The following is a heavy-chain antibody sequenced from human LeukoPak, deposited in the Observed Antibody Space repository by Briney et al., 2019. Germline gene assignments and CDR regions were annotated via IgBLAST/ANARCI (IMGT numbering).Heavy chain of an antibody. CDR1: ADTFSGYY. J-gene: IGHJ2*01. CDR3: ARGSPSYAQWHFDL. Sequence: ASVKVSCKASADTFSGYYIHWVRQAPGQGLEWMGWIIPNTGGTNYAQKFQDWVTMSSDTSISTAYMELSSLRSDDTAVYYCARGSPSYAQWHFDLWGRGTLVTVSS. D-gene: IGHD2/OR15-2a*01. CDR2: IIPNTGGT. V-gene: IGHV1-2*04.